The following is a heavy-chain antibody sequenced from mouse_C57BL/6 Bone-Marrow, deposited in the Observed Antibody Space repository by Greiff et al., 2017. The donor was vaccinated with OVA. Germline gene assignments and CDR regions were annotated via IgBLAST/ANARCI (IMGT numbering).Heavy chain of an antibody. CDR3: ARGTYYAMDY. V-gene: IGHV5-4*03. J-gene: IGHJ4*01. CDR1: GFTFRSYA. Sequence: EGKLMGSGGGLVKPGGSLKISCAASGFTFRSYALSWVRQTPEKRLEWVATISDGGSYTYYPDNVKGRFTISRDNAKNNLYLQMSHLKSEDTAMYYCARGTYYAMDYWGQGTSVTVSS. CDR2: ISDGGSYT.